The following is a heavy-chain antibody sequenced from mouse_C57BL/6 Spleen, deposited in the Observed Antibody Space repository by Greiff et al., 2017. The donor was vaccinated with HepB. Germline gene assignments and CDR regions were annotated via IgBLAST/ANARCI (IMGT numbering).Heavy chain of an antibody. Sequence: VQLQQSGAELVMPGASVKLSCKASGYTFTSYWMHWVKQRPGQGLEWIGEIDPSDSYTNYNQKFKGKSTLTVDKSSSTAYMQLSSLTSEDSAVYYCASAYDGRAMDYWGQGTSVTVSS. CDR3: ASAYDGRAMDY. J-gene: IGHJ4*01. D-gene: IGHD2-3*01. V-gene: IGHV1-69*01. CDR2: IDPSDSYT. CDR1: GYTFTSYW.